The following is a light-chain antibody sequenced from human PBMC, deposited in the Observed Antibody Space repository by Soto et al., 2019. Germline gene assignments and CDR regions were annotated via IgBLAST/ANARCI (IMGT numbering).Light chain of an antibody. CDR2: EVS. CDR1: SSDVGGYNY. J-gene: IGLJ2*01. CDR3: SSYGGSNNLI. Sequence: QSALTQPPSASGSPGQSVTISCSGTSSDVGGYNYVSWYQQHQGKAPKLMIYEVSKRPSGVPDRFSGSKSGNTASLTGSGLQAEDEAEYYCSSYGGSNNLIFCGGTKLNVL. V-gene: IGLV2-8*01.